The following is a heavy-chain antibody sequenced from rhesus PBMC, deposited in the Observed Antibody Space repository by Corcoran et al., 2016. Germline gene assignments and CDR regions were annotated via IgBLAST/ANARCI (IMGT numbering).Heavy chain of an antibody. J-gene: IGHJ4*01. V-gene: IGHV4-73*01. CDR2: IYGNSAST. Sequence: QVKLQQWGEGLVKPSETLSLTCAVYGGSISGYYYWSWIRQPAGKGLEWIGYIYGNSASTNYTPSLTHRVTISKDTSKNQFSLKLSSVTAADTAVYYCARAPGPTVAATSIYFDYWGQGVLVTVSS. CDR1: GGSISGYYY. CDR3: ARAPGPTVAATSIYFDY. D-gene: IGHD4-29*01.